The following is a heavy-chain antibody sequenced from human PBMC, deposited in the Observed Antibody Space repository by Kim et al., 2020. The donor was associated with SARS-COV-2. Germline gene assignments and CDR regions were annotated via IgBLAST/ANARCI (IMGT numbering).Heavy chain of an antibody. Sequence: GGSLRLSCAASGFTFSTYAMHWVRQGPGKGLEWVAVISHDGSNEDYAGTVKGRFTISRDNSMKTLYLQMNSLRAEDTAVYYCARDFCSGGSCPVEYWGQG. J-gene: IGHJ4*02. CDR3: ARDFCSGGSCPVEY. D-gene: IGHD2-15*01. CDR1: GFTFSTYA. CDR2: ISHDGSNE. V-gene: IGHV3-30-3*01.